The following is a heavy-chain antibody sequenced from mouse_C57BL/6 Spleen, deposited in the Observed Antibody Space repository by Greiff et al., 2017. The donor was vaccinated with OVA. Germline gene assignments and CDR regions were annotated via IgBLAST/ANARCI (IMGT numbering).Heavy chain of an antibody. CDR3: ARNGYYPFAY. CDR1: GYSFTGYY. J-gene: IGHJ3*01. D-gene: IGHD2-3*01. Sequence: VHVKQSGPELVKPGASVKISCKASGYSFTGYYMNWVKQSPEKSLEWIGEINPSTGGTTYNQKFKAKATLTVDKSSSTAYMQLKSLTSEDSAVYYCARNGYYPFAYWGQGTLVTVSA. V-gene: IGHV1-42*01. CDR2: INPSTGGT.